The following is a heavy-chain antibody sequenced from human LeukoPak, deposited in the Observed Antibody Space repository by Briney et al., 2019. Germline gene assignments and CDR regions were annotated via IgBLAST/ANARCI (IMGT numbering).Heavy chain of an antibody. CDR1: GFTFGDYA. CDR2: IDNAGSDK. Sequence: PGGSLRLSCTASGFTFGDYAMSWVRQAPGKGLEWVANIDNAGSDKYYVDSVEGRFTISRDNAKNSLYLQMNSLRAEDTAVYYCARERWLQPDYWGQGILVTVSS. CDR3: ARERWLQPDY. D-gene: IGHD5-24*01. J-gene: IGHJ4*02. V-gene: IGHV3-7*01.